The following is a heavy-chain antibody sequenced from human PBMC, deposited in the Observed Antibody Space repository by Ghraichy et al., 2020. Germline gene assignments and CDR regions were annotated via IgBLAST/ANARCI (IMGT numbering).Heavy chain of an antibody. D-gene: IGHD2-15*01. CDR2: ISGSGGST. CDR3: AINKREYCSGGSCYSALYYYYGMDV. Sequence: GGSLRLSCAASGFTFSSYAMSWVRQAPGKGLEWVSAISGSGGSTYYADSVKGRFTISRDNSKNTLYLQMNSLKAEDTAVYYCAINKREYCSGGSCYSALYYYYGMDVWGQGTTVTVSS. J-gene: IGHJ6*02. CDR1: GFTFSSYA. V-gene: IGHV3-23*01.